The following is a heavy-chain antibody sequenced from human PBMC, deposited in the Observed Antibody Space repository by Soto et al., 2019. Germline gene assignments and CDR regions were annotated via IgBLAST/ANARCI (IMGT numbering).Heavy chain of an antibody. CDR1: GFSLSTSGMG. CDR2: IYWDDDK. D-gene: IGHD6-13*01. J-gene: IGHJ4*02. CDR3: AHYSSTSSFDY. Sequence: QITLKESGPTLVKPTQTFTLACTFSGFSLSTSGMGVGWIHQPPGKALEWLALIYWDDDKRYSPSLESRLTITKDTSKTQVVLTMTNMDPVDTATYYCAHYSSTSSFDYWGQGTLVTVSS. V-gene: IGHV2-5*02.